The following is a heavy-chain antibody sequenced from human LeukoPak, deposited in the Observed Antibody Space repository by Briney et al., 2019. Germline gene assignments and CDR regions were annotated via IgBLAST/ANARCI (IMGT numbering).Heavy chain of an antibody. J-gene: IGHJ4*02. V-gene: IGHV3-30*18. CDR3: AKDIEYYFDY. D-gene: IGHD2-15*01. CDR2: ISYDGSNK. Sequence: GRSLRLSCAASGFTFSSYGMHWVRQAPGKGLEWVAVISYDGSNKYYADSVKGRFTISRDNSKNTLYLQMNSLRAEDTAVYYCAKDIEYYFDYWGQGTLVTVSS. CDR1: GFTFSSYG.